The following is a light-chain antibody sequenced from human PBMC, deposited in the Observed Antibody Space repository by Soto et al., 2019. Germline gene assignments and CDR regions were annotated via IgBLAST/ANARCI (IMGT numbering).Light chain of an antibody. CDR3: ISYIPSTTTHWV. J-gene: IGLJ3*02. CDR1: STDVGTYDY. CDR2: EVT. Sequence: QSALTQPPSASGSPGQSVTISCTGTSTDVGTYDYVSWYQQHPGKAPKLMIYEVTKRPSGVPDRFSGSKSGDTASLTISGLQAEDEADYYCISYIPSTTTHWVFGGGTKLTVL. V-gene: IGLV2-18*02.